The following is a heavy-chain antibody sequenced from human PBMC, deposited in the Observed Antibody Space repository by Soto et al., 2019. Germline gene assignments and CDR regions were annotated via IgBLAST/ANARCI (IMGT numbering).Heavy chain of an antibody. J-gene: IGHJ4*02. D-gene: IGHD3-3*01. Sequence: SETLSLTCTVSGGSVSSGSYYWSWIRQPPGKGLEWIGYIYYIGSTNYNPSLKSRVTISVDTSKNKFSLKLSSVTAADTAVYYCARWSHYDFWSQTAGPAGDYWGQGTLVTVSS. CDR3: ARWSHYDFWSQTAGPAGDY. V-gene: IGHV4-61*01. CDR1: GGSVSSGSYY. CDR2: IYYIGST.